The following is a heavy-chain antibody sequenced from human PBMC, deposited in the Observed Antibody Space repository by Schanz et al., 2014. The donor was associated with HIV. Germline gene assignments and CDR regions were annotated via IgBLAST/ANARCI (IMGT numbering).Heavy chain of an antibody. Sequence: EIQLLESGGGLVQPGGSLRLSCAASGFSFSSYVMSWIRQAPGKGLEWVSAISGSGDITYYADSVKGRFTISRDNSKNTLYLQMNSLRSEDTAVYYCVRGDDCGGDCYSCLVHWGQGTLVSVSS. CDR1: GFSFSSYV. J-gene: IGHJ4*02. CDR3: VRGDDCGGDCYSCLVH. D-gene: IGHD2-21*02. CDR2: ISGSGDIT. V-gene: IGHV3-23*01.